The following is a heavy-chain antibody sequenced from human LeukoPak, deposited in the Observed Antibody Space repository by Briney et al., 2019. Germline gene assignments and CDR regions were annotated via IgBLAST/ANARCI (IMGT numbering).Heavy chain of an antibody. CDR3: ARDAGGCGGDCPSFDN. D-gene: IGHD2-21*01. CDR2: ISSSSSTI. V-gene: IGHV3-48*01. CDR1: GFIFSSYS. Sequence: GGSVRLSCAASGFIFSSYSMNWVRQAPGKGLEWVSYISSSSSTIYYADSVKGRFTISRDNAKNSLYLQMNSLRAEDTAVYYWARDAGGCGGDCPSFDNWGQGTLVTVSS. J-gene: IGHJ4*02.